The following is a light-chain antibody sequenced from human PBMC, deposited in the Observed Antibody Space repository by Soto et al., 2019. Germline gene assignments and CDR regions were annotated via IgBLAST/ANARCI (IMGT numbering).Light chain of an antibody. CDR1: SSDVGGYNY. CDR2: EVN. V-gene: IGLV2-14*01. CDR3: SSYTSSSPYV. J-gene: IGLJ1*01. Sequence: QSVLTQPASVSGSPGQSITISCTGTSSDVGGYNYVSWYQQHSGKAPKLMIYEVNNRPSGVSNRFSGSKSGNTASLTISGLQAEDEADYYCSSYTSSSPYVFGAGTKLTVL.